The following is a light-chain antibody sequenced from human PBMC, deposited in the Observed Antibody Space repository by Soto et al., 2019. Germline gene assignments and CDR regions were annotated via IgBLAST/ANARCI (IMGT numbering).Light chain of an antibody. J-gene: IGKJ1*01. V-gene: IGKV3-20*01. CDR3: QQYSSSPQT. CDR1: QSVTSNW. Sequence: EIVLTQSPGTLSLSPGERATLSCRASQSVTSNWLAWYQQKPGQAPTLLIYGASTRATGIPDRFSGSRSGTDFPLTISRLEPDDFAVYCCQQYSSSPQTFGQGTKVDIK. CDR2: GAS.